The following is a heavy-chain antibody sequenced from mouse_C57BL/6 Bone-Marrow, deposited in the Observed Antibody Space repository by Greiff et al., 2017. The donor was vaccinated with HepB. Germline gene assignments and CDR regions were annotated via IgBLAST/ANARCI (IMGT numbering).Heavy chain of an antibody. D-gene: IGHD1-1*01. CDR3: VPITTVVGFDY. V-gene: IGHV1-15*01. J-gene: IGHJ2*01. CDR1: GYTFTDYE. CDR2: IDPETGGT. Sequence: QVQLQQSGAELVRPGASVTLSCKASGYTFTDYEMHWVKQTPVHGLEWIGAIDPETGGTAYNQKFKGKAILTADKSSSTAYMELRSLTSEDSAVYYCVPITTVVGFDYWGQGTTLTVSS.